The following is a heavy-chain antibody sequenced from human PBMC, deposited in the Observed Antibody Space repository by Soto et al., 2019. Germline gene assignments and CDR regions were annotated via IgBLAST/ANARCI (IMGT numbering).Heavy chain of an antibody. J-gene: IGHJ6*02. CDR1: GGSIRSSYY. CDR3: ACIFSGGYGYGFYYYGMDV. CDR2: IYYSGST. V-gene: IGHV4-39*01. Sequence: SETLSLTCTVSGGSIRSSYYWGWIRQPPGKGLEWIGSIYYSGSTYYNPSLKSRVTISVDTSKNQFSLKLSSVTAADTAVYYCACIFSGGYGYGFYYYGMDVWGQGTTVTVSS. D-gene: IGHD5-18*01.